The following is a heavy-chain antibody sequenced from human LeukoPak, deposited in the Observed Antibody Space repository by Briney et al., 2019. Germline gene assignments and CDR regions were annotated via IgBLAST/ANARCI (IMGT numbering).Heavy chain of an antibody. Sequence: GXSLRLSCVTSGITFSNYYMHWVRQVPGEGLVWVSHIIQDGSFTSYADSVKGRFTISRDNAKNTVYLQLNNLRAEDTAVYYCATDDYRGLGYWGQGTLVTVSS. CDR3: ATDDYRGLGY. CDR2: IIQDGSFT. J-gene: IGHJ4*02. D-gene: IGHD3-16*01. CDR1: GITFSNYY. V-gene: IGHV3-74*01.